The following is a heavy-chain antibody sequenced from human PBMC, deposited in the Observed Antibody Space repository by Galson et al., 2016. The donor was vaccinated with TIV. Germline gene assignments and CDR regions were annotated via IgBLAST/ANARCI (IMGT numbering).Heavy chain of an antibody. V-gene: IGHV6-1*01. CDR2: TYCRSRCYY. J-gene: IGHJ3*01. CDR3: ARAAGRNGATCHATCESFDF. CDR1: GDSVSSHSAA. D-gene: IGHD3-10*01. Sequence: CAISGDSVSSHSAAWNWIRQSPSRGLEWLGRTYCRSRCYYDYAVSVKSRITIESDTSKNQFSLQLNSVTSEDTAAYYCARAAGRNGATCHATCESFDFWGQGTKVTVSS.